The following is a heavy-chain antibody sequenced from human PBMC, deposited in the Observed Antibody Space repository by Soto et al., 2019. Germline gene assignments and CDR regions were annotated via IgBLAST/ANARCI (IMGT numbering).Heavy chain of an antibody. J-gene: IGHJ6*02. Sequence: LXLSFASSGLTFSSYDMHWVRQATGKGLEWVSAIGTAGDTYYPGSVKGRFTISRENAKNSLYLQMNSLRAGDTAVYYCARGRRKYYDFWSDKAYGMDVWGQGTTVTVYS. CDR3: ARGRRKYYDFWSDKAYGMDV. D-gene: IGHD3-3*01. V-gene: IGHV3-13*01. CDR1: GLTFSSYD. CDR2: IGTAGDT.